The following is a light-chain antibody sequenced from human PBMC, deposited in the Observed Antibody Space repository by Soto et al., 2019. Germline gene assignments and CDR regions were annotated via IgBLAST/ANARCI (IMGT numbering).Light chain of an antibody. V-gene: IGKV1D-12*01. CDR3: QKAYSFPIN. Sequence: DIQVTHSPSSVSASVLYIVTITFRSSQDIAGYLALYQHKPGRTPELLIHGASRLQSGVPARFSGSGSGTDFTLSINSLQPEDFATYYCQKAYSFPINFGQGTRLEIK. CDR1: QDIAGY. J-gene: IGKJ5*01. CDR2: GAS.